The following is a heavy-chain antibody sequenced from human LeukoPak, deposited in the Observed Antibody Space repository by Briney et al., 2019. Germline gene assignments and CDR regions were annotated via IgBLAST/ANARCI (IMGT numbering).Heavy chain of an antibody. J-gene: IGHJ3*02. Sequence: SETLSLTCAVYGGSFSGYYWSWIRQPPGKGLEWIGYIYYSGSTNYNPSLKSRVTISVDTSKNQFSLKLSSVTAADTAVYYCAREGYYDSSGYFDIWGQGTMVTVSS. D-gene: IGHD3-22*01. CDR2: IYYSGST. CDR3: AREGYYDSSGYFDI. V-gene: IGHV4-59*01. CDR1: GGSFSGYY.